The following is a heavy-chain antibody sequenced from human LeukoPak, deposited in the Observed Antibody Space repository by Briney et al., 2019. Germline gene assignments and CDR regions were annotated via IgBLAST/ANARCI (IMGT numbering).Heavy chain of an antibody. CDR3: ARAGGHDYGDYLGAFDI. D-gene: IGHD4-17*01. J-gene: IGHJ3*02. CDR2: ITSNGFYI. V-gene: IGHV3-21*01. Sequence: GGSLRLSCAASGFTFSTYTMNWVRQAPGKGLEWVSSITSNGFYIYYADSLKGRFTISRDNAKNSLYLQMNSLRAEDTAVYYCARAGGHDYGDYLGAFDIWGQGTMVTVSS. CDR1: GFTFSTYT.